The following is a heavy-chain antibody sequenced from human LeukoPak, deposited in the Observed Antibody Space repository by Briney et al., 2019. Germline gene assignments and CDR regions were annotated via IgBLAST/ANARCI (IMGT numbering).Heavy chain of an antibody. J-gene: IGHJ3*02. CDR1: GFTFSSSA. Sequence: GGSLRLSCAASGFTFSSSAMSWVRQAPGKGLEWVSAISNNGGYTYYADSVQGRFTISKDNSINTLYLQMNSLRGDDTAIYYCARRRIVGSTDDAFDIWGQGTMVTLSS. V-gene: IGHV3-23*01. D-gene: IGHD1-26*01. CDR3: ARRRIVGSTDDAFDI. CDR2: ISNNGGYT.